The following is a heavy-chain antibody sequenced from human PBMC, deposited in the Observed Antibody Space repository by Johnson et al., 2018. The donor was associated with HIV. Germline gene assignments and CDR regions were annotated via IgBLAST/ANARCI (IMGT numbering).Heavy chain of an antibody. CDR1: GFTFTNAW. CDR2: LKSRTDGETA. J-gene: IGHJ3*02. V-gene: IGHV3-15*01. Sequence: VQLVESGGGVVQPGRSLRLSCAASGFTFTNAWMHWVRQAPGKGLEWVGRLKSRTDGETADYAAPVKGRFTISRDDSKNTLYLQINSLKTEDTAVYYCTTGFAAFDIWGQGTMVTVSS. CDR3: TTGFAAFDI.